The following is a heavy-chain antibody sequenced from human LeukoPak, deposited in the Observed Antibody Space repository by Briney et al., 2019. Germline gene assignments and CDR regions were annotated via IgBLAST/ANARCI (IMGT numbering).Heavy chain of an antibody. CDR2: IIPIFGTA. D-gene: IGHD3-10*01. V-gene: IGHV1-69*13. CDR3: ARDMRTSWFGELSPPIFDY. CDR1: EGTFSSYA. Sequence: SVKVSCKASEGTFSSYAISWVRQAPGQGLEWMGGIIPIFGTANYAQKFQGRVTITADESTSTAYMELSSLRSEDTAVYYCARDMRTSWFGELSPPIFDYWGQGTLVTVSS. J-gene: IGHJ4*02.